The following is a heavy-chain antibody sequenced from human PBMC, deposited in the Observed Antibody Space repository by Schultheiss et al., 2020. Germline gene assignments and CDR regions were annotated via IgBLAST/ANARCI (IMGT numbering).Heavy chain of an antibody. J-gene: IGHJ6*02. Sequence: GGSLRLSCAASGFTFSSYGMHWVRQAPGKGLEWVALVWYDGSNKYYSSSVKGRCTISRDNLQNTLYLQLNSLRAEDTAVYYCARDCCGGDDSRGMDVWGQGTTVTVSS. V-gene: IGHV3-33*08. CDR3: ARDCCGGDDSRGMDV. CDR1: GFTFSSYG. CDR2: VWYDGSNK. D-gene: IGHD2-21*01.